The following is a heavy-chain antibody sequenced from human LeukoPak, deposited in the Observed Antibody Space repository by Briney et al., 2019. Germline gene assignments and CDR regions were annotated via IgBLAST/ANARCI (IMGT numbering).Heavy chain of an antibody. CDR2: IYPGDSDT. D-gene: IGHD6-13*01. Sequence: GESLKISCKGSGYGFTSYWIGWVRQMPGKGLEWMGIIYPGDSDTRYSPSFQGQVTISADKSISTAYLQWSSLKASDTAMYYCARLGDKQQLVHHFDYWGRGTLVTVSS. V-gene: IGHV5-51*01. CDR3: ARLGDKQQLVHHFDY. CDR1: GYGFTSYW. J-gene: IGHJ4*02.